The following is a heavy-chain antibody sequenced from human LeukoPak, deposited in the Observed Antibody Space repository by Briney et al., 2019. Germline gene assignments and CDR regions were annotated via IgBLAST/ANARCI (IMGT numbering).Heavy chain of an antibody. CDR3: ARDHSYGYGTVPDY. J-gene: IGHJ4*02. Sequence: ASVKVSCKASGYTFTGYYMHWVRQAPGQGLEWMGWINPNSGGTNYAQKFQGRVTMTRDTSISTAYMELSRLRSDDTAVYYCARDHSYGYGTVPDYWGQGTLVTVSS. V-gene: IGHV1-2*02. CDR1: GYTFTGYY. D-gene: IGHD5-18*01. CDR2: INPNSGGT.